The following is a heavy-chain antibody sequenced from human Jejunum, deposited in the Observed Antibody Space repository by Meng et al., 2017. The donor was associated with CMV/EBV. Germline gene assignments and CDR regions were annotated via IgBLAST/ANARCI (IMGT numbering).Heavy chain of an antibody. D-gene: IGHD5-12*01. V-gene: IGHV3-23*01. Sequence: LSCAASGFTFSSYPMYWVRQAPGKGLEWVSGIGGSGGKTDYADSVKGRFIISRDNSKNTLYLQMNSLRSEDTAVYYCATGGKWLRSSFDYWGQGTLVTVS. CDR1: GFTFSSYP. CDR3: ATGGKWLRSSFDY. CDR2: IGGSGGKT. J-gene: IGHJ4*02.